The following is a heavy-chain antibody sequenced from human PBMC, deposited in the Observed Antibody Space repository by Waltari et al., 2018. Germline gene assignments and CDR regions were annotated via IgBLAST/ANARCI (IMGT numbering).Heavy chain of an antibody. V-gene: IGHV1-2*02. J-gene: IGHJ4*02. CDR1: GYTFPAQY. D-gene: IGHD5-12*01. Sequence: QVQLVQSGAEVKKPGASVQVSCKASGYTFPAQYIHWVRQAPGQGLEWMGWIHPNSGDTNYAQKFQGRVTMTGDTSINTAYIELSSLRSDDTAIYYCAKSRDGYNFFDYWGQGALVTVSS. CDR2: IHPNSGDT. CDR3: AKSRDGYNFFDY.